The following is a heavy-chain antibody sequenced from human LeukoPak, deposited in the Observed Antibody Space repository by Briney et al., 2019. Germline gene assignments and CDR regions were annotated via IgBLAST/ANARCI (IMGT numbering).Heavy chain of an antibody. V-gene: IGHV3-15*01. CDR1: GFTFSKAW. CDR3: RGTYYGSGSGPFDY. CDR2: IRSKTDGETT. D-gene: IGHD3-10*01. J-gene: IGHJ4*02. Sequence: PGGSLRLSCAASGFTFSKAWMNWVRQAPGKGLEWVGRIRSKTDGETTDYAAPVKGRFTVSRDDSKNTLYLQMNSLKTEDTAMYYCRGTYYGSGSGPFDYWGQGTLVTVSS.